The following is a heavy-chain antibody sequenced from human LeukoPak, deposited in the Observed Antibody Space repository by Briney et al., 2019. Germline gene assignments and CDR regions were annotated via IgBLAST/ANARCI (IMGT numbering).Heavy chain of an antibody. J-gene: IGHJ5*02. Sequence: SQTLSLTCTVSGGSISSGGYYWSWIRQHPGKGLEWIGYIYYSGSTYYNPSLKSRVTISVDTPKNQFSLKLSSVTAADTAVYYCARDTEEGWFDPWGQGTLVTVSS. CDR2: IYYSGST. V-gene: IGHV4-31*03. CDR1: GGSISSGGYY. CDR3: ARDTEEGWFDP.